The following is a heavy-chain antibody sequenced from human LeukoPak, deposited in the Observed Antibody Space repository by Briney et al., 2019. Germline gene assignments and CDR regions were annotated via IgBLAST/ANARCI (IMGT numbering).Heavy chain of an antibody. CDR1: NGYVRRYY. CDR3: ARHASLLYGGRPSAVDY. J-gene: IGHJ4*02. Sequence: SETLSLPCTVTNGYVRRYYWTWIRQPPGEGLEGIGYIYNCGSTNYNRSLKSRVTRSVDTSKNQSSLKLSSVTAADTVVYYCARHASLLYGGRPSAVDYWGQGTLVTVSS. V-gene: IGHV4-59*08. CDR2: IYNCGST. D-gene: IGHD5-12*01.